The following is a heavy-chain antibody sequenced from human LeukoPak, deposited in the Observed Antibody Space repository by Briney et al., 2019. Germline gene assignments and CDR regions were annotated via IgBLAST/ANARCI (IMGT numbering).Heavy chain of an antibody. CDR1: GFTFSSYW. CDR3: ATDPASYCTSSTCDFDY. D-gene: IGHD2-8*01. Sequence: GGSLRLSCAASGFTFSSYWMSWLRQAPGQGLKWVANIKQDGTEKYYVDSVRGRFTISRDNAQNSLYLQMNNLGAEDTAVYYCATDPASYCTSSTCDFDYWGQGTLVTVSS. J-gene: IGHJ4*02. V-gene: IGHV3-7*01. CDR2: IKQDGTEK.